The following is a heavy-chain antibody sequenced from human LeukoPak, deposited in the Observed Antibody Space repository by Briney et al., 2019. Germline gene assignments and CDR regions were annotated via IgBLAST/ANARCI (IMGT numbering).Heavy chain of an antibody. Sequence: KPSETLSLTCTVSGGSISSYYWSWIRQPPGKGLEWIGYISYSGSTNYNPSLKRRVTVSVDTSKNQFSLQLSSGTAADTAVYYCARHGRKFCSSTSCSHYFDYWGQGTLVAVSS. V-gene: IGHV4-59*08. CDR2: ISYSGST. J-gene: IGHJ4*02. CDR1: GGSISSYY. CDR3: ARHGRKFCSSTSCSHYFDY. D-gene: IGHD2-2*01.